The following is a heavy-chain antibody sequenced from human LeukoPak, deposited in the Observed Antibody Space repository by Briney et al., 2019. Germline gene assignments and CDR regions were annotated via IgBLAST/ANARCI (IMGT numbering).Heavy chain of an antibody. J-gene: IGHJ4*02. CDR3: ARRVVVRGVIPAPFDY. CDR2: ISAYNGNT. D-gene: IGHD3-10*01. Sequence: GASVKVSCKASGYTFTSYGISWVRQAPGQGLEWMGWISAYNGNTNYAQKLQGRVTMTTDTSTSTAYMELRSLRSDDTAVYYCARRVVVRGVIPAPFDYWGQGTLVTVSS. V-gene: IGHV1-18*01. CDR1: GYTFTSYG.